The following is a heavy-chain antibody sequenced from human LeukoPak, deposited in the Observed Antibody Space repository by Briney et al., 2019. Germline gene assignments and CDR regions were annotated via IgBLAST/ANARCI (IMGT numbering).Heavy chain of an antibody. V-gene: IGHV4-59*01. Sequence: SETLSLTCTVSGGSISSYYWSWIRQPPGKGLEWIGYIYYSGGTNYNPSLKSRVTTSVDTSKNQFSLKLSSVTAADTAVYYCARVFSGYDVEYYYYYYMDVWGKGTTVTISS. J-gene: IGHJ6*03. CDR3: ARVFSGYDVEYYYYYYMDV. D-gene: IGHD5-12*01. CDR1: GGSISSYY. CDR2: IYYSGGT.